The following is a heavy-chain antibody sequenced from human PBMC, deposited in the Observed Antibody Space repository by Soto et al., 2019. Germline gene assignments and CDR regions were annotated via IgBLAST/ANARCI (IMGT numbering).Heavy chain of an antibody. D-gene: IGHD3-10*01. V-gene: IGHV1-69*01. CDR2: IIPIFGTP. CDR1: GGIFSTYA. CDR3: ARDRDDYGSGTYYNRIDF. J-gene: IGHJ4*02. Sequence: QVQLVQSGAEVKKPGSSVKVSCKASGGIFSTYAISWLRQAPGPGLEWMGGIIPIFGTPNYAQRFQGRVTITADESTSTAYMELIRLRSEDTAVYYCARDRDDYGSGTYYNRIDFWGQGTLFTVSS.